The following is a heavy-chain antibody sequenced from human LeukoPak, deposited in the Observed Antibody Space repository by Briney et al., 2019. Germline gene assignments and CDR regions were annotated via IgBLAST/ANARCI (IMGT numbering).Heavy chain of an antibody. CDR3: ARDRYCSGLTCYRYFDS. Sequence: SETLSLTCSVSGGSISSYYWSWIRQPPGKGLEWIGYIYYSGSTKYNPSLESRVTISVDTSKSQFSLKLSSVTTADTAVYYCARDRYCSGLTCYRYFDSWGQGTLVTVSS. CDR1: GGSISSYY. D-gene: IGHD2-15*01. V-gene: IGHV4-59*01. CDR2: IYYSGST. J-gene: IGHJ4*02.